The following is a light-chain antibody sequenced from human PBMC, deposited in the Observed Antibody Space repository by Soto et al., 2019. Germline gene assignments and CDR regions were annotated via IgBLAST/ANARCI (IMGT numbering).Light chain of an antibody. CDR3: QQYNSGPWT. Sequence: DIQMTQSPSSLSASVGDRVTITCRASQGISHYLAWYQQKPGKVPKLLIYTASTLQSGVPSRFSGSESGTDFTPTISSLQPEDVATYYCQQYNSGPWTFGQGTKVEV. CDR2: TAS. J-gene: IGKJ1*01. CDR1: QGISHY. V-gene: IGKV1-27*01.